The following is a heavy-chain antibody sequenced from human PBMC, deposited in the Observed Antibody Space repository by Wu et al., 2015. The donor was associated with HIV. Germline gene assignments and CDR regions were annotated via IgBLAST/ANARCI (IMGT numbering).Heavy chain of an antibody. CDR1: GDGFTSYA. D-gene: IGHD6-19*01. J-gene: IGHJ4*02. Sequence: QVYLVQFGGEVKKPGSSVKVTCKASGDGFTSYAVSWVRQAPGQGLEWMGGINPLFGTTKFAQKFQGRLTITTDELKTTAYMELSSLQSEDTAVYYCASPRSPGFSSAWPTYFDYWGQGTLVTVSS. V-gene: IGHV1-69*05. CDR3: ASPRSPGFSSAWPTYFDY. CDR2: INPLFGTT.